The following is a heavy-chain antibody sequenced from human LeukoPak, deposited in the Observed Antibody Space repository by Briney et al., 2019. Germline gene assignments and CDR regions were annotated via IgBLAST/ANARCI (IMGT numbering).Heavy chain of an antibody. J-gene: IGHJ5*02. CDR3: ARRWEVGYSSSYHLRGFDP. CDR1: GFTFSSYW. D-gene: IGHD6-13*01. Sequence: PGGSLRLSCAASGFTFSSYWMSWIRQPPGKGLEWIGEINHSGSTNYNPSLKSRVTISVDTSKNQFSLKLRSVTAADTAVYYCARRWEVGYSSSYHLRGFDPWGQGTLVTVSS. V-gene: IGHV4-34*01. CDR2: INHSGST.